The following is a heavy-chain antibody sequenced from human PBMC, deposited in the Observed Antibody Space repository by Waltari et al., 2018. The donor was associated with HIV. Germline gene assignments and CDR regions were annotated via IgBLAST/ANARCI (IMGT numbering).Heavy chain of an antibody. D-gene: IGHD6-13*01. CDR1: GFRVSDYG. CDR3: ARVPFASSWSADSFDV. Sequence: VQLEESGGGVVQPGRSRRLSCAASGFRVSDYGMHWVRQAPGKGVQWGEVIWYDGSKKEYSDSVKGRFTISKDNSKNTLFLQMNSLRVDDTAVYFCARVPFASSWSADSFDVWGPGTRITVSS. V-gene: IGHV3-33*01. CDR2: IWYDGSKK. J-gene: IGHJ3*01.